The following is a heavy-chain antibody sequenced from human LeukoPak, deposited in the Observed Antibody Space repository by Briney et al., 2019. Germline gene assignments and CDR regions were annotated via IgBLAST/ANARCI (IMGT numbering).Heavy chain of an antibody. V-gene: IGHV3-11*06. CDR2: ISSSSSHT. D-gene: IGHD5-12*01. CDR1: GFTFSDYY. CDR3: ARGIEATRRSTGTCNYFDY. Sequence: PGGSLRLSCAASGFTFSDYYMSWIRQAPGKGLEWVSYISSSSSHTNYADSVKGRFTISRDNAKNSLHLQMNSLRAEDTAVYYCARGIEATRRSTGTCNYFDYWGQGTLVTVSS. J-gene: IGHJ4*02.